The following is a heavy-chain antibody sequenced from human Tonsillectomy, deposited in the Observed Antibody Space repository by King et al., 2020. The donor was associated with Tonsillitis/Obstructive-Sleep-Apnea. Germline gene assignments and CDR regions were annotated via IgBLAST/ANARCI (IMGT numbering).Heavy chain of an antibody. D-gene: IGHD3-16*01. CDR3: AHRHVGEFDY. V-gene: IGHV2-5*02. CDR2: VYCDGVK. Sequence: TLKESGPTLVKPTQTLTLTCTFSGFSLSTIGVGVGWIRHPPGKALEWLALVYCDGVKRHTPSLKSRLTITKDTSKNQVVLTLTNMDPADTATYYCAHRHVGEFDYWGQGTLVTVSS. CDR1: GFSLSTIGVG. J-gene: IGHJ4*02.